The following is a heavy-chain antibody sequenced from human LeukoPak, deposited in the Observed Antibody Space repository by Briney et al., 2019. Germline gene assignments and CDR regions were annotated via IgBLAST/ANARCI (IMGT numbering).Heavy chain of an antibody. V-gene: IGHV3-21*01. CDR1: GFTFSSA. Sequence: PGGSLRLTCAASGFTFSSAMSWVRQAPGKGLEWVSSISSSSSYTYYADSVKGRFTISRDNAKNSLYLQMNSLRAEDTAVYHCARDGVGFDYWGQGTLVTVSS. D-gene: IGHD3-3*01. J-gene: IGHJ4*02. CDR3: ARDGVGFDY. CDR2: ISSSSSYT.